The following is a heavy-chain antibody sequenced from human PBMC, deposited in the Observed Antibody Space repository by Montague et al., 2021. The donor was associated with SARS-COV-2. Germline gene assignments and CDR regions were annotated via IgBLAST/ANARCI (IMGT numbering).Heavy chain of an antibody. CDR2: ISHEGSYK. Sequence: SLRLSCAASGFTFSSYALHWVRQAPGKGLEWVADISHEGSYKYYADSVKGRFTISRDNSKNTLYLDMNSLRAVDMALYYCARDLESTGYFDPYYYHGMDVWGQGTTVTVSS. J-gene: IGHJ6*02. V-gene: IGHV3-30*04. D-gene: IGHD3-9*01. CDR1: GFTFSSYA. CDR3: ARDLESTGYFDPYYYHGMDV.